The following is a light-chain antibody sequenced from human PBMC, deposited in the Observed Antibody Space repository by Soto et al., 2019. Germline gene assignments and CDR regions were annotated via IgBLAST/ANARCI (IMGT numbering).Light chain of an antibody. Sequence: QSVLTQPASVSGSPGQSITFSCTGTSSVVGSYNLVSWYQQHPGKAPKLMIYEGSKRPSGVSNRFSGSKSGNTASLTISGLQAEDEADYYCCSYAGSSTYVFGTGTKVTV. CDR1: SSVVGSYNL. V-gene: IGLV2-23*01. J-gene: IGLJ1*01. CDR3: CSYAGSSTYV. CDR2: EGS.